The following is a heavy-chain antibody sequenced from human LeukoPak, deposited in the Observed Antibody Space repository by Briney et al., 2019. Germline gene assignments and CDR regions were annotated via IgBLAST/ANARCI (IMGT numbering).Heavy chain of an antibody. CDR2: IYYSGST. J-gene: IGHJ3*02. CDR1: GGSISSSSYY. D-gene: IGHD6-6*01. Sequence: SETLSLTCTVSGGSISSSSYYWGWIRQPPGKGLEWIGSIYYSGSTYYNPSLKSRVTISVDTSKNQFSLKLSSVTAADTAVYYCARPDLSIAARDAFDIWGQGTMVTVSS. CDR3: ARPDLSIAARDAFDI. V-gene: IGHV4-39*01.